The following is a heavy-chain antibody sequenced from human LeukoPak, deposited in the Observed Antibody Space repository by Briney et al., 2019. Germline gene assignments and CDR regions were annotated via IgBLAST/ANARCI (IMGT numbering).Heavy chain of an antibody. CDR3: AKDHGGYCSGGSCYSYYFDY. CDR2: ILYDGSNK. V-gene: IGHV3-30*04. CDR1: GFTFSNYA. Sequence: PGRSLRLSCAASGFTFSNYAMYWVRQAPGKGLEWVAVILYDGSNKYYADSVKGRFTISRDNSKNTLYLQMNSLRAEDTAVYYCAKDHGGYCSGGSCYSYYFDYWGQGTLVTVSS. J-gene: IGHJ4*02. D-gene: IGHD2-15*01.